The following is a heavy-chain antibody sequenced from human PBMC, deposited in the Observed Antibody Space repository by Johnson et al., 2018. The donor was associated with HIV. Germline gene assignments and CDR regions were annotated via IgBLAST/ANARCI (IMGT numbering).Heavy chain of an antibody. D-gene: IGHD1-26*01. J-gene: IGHJ3*02. CDR1: GFTFSSYG. V-gene: IGHV3-33*06. CDR2: IWYDGNNK. Sequence: QVQLVESGGGVAQPGRSLRLSCAASGFTFSSYGMHWVRQAPGKGLEWVAIIWYDGNNKYYADYVKGRFTISRDNSKNTLYLQMNSLRVEDTAVYYCAKGLGRYYEAFDIWGQGTMVTVSS. CDR3: AKGLGRYYEAFDI.